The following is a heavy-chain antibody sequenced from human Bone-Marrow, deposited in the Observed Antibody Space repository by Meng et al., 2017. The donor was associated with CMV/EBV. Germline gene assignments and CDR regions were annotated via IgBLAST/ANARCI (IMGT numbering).Heavy chain of an antibody. CDR2: ISAYNDNT. J-gene: IGHJ6*02. D-gene: IGHD3-3*01. V-gene: IGHV1-18*01. CDR1: GYTFTSYG. Sequence: ASVKVSCKASGYTFTSYGISWVRQAPGQGLEWMGWISAYNDNTNYAQKLQGRVTMTTDTSTSTAYMELRSLRSDDTAVYYCARDFHDYDFWSGYPLGLAYYYYYGMDVWGQGTTVTVSS. CDR3: ARDFHDYDFWSGYPLGLAYYYYYGMDV.